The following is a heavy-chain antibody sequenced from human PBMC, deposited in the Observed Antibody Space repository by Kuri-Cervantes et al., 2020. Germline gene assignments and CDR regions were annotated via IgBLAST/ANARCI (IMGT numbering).Heavy chain of an antibody. CDR1: GGSFSGYY. CDR3: ARESGYDPGDNWFDP. D-gene: IGHD5-12*01. J-gene: IGHJ5*02. CDR2: INHSGST. Sequence: ESLKISCAVYGGSFSGYYWSWIRQPPGKGLEWIREINHSGSTNYNPSLKSRVTISVDTSKNQFSLKLSSVTTADTAVYYCARESGYDPGDNWFDPWGQGTLVTVSS. V-gene: IGHV4-34*01.